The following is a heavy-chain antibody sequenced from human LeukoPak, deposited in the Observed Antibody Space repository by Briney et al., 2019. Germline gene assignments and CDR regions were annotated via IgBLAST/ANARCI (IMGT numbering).Heavy chain of an antibody. CDR1: GFTFSSYA. CDR3: ARDGRSAAIGDYYYGMDV. D-gene: IGHD2-2*01. CDR2: ISYDGSNK. V-gene: IGHV3-30*04. Sequence: PGGSLRLSCAASGFTFSSYAMHWVRQAPGKGLEWVAVISYDGSNKYYADSVKGRFSISRDNSKNTLYLQMNSLRAEDTAVYYCARDGRSAAIGDYYYGMDVWGKGTTVTVSS. J-gene: IGHJ6*04.